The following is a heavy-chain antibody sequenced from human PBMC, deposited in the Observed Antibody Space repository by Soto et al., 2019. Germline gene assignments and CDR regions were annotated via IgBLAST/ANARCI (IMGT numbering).Heavy chain of an antibody. CDR3: ARADASGFN. J-gene: IGHJ4*02. D-gene: IGHD6-25*01. V-gene: IGHV1-18*01. Sequence: QVQLVQSGAEVKKPGASVKVSCKASGYTFTSYGMSWVRQAPGQGLEWMGWISANSGNTNYAQKLQGRVTITTDTTTRTAYMERRVLRSDDTAVYDCARADASGFNWGPRTVVPVSP. CDR1: GYTFTSYG. CDR2: ISANSGNT.